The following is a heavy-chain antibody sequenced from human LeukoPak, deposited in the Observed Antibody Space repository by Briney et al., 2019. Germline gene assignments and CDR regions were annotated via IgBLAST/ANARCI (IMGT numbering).Heavy chain of an antibody. CDR1: GFTFSSYS. Sequence: GGSQRLSCVASGFTFSSYSMNWVRQAPGKGLEWVSSISSSSSYIYYADSVKGRFTISRDNAKNSLYLQMNSLRAEDTAVYYCARYCSSTSCHDYWGQGTLVTASS. D-gene: IGHD2-2*01. V-gene: IGHV3-21*01. CDR2: ISSSSSYI. J-gene: IGHJ4*02. CDR3: ARYCSSTSCHDY.